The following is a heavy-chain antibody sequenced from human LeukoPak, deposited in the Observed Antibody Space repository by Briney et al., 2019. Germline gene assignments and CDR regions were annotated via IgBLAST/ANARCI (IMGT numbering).Heavy chain of an antibody. CDR1: GGSISSYY. D-gene: IGHD2-15*01. CDR3: ARVRLLASPDFDY. J-gene: IGHJ4*02. CDR2: IYYSGST. Sequence: SETLSLTCTVSGGSISSYYWSWIRQPPGKGLEWVGYIYYSGSTNYNPSLKSRVTISVDTSKNQFSLKLSSVTAADTAVYYCARVRLLASPDFDYWGQGTLVTVSS. V-gene: IGHV4-59*01.